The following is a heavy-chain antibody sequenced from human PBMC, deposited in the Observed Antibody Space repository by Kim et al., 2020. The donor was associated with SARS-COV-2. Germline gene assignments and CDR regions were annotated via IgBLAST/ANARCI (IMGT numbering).Heavy chain of an antibody. CDR2: TYYSGST. Sequence: SETLSLTCTVSGGSISSSSYYWGWIRQPPGKGLEWIGSTYYSGSTYYNPSLKSRVTISVDTSKNQFSLKLTSVTAADTAVYYCARSIGYSSDSSVECIWG. CDR3: ARSIGYSSDSSVECI. V-gene: IGHV4-39*01. D-gene: IGHD6-19*01. CDR1: GGSISSSSYY. J-gene: IGHJ3*02.